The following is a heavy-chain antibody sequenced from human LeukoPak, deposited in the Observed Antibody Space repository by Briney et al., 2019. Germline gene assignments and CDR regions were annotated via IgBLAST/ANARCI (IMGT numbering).Heavy chain of an antibody. D-gene: IGHD4-17*01. J-gene: IGHJ4*02. CDR3: ARDPYGDYRVLDY. Sequence: PSETLSLTCAVSGGSISSGGYSWSWIRQPPGKGLEWIGYIYHSGSTYYNPSLKSRVTISVDRSKNQFSLKLSSVTAADTAVYYCARDPYGDYRVLDYWGQGTLVTVSS. CDR1: GGSISSGGYS. CDR2: IYHSGST. V-gene: IGHV4-30-2*01.